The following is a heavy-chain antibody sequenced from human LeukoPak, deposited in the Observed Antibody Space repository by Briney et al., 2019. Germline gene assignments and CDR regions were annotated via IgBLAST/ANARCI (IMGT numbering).Heavy chain of an antibody. J-gene: IGHJ4*02. CDR3: KTYDILLRYFDWLLSDYFDY. Sequence: QTGGSLRLSCAASGFTFSSYAMTWVRQAPGKGLEWVSSISGGSTYYADSRKGRFTISRDNSKNTLHLQMNSLRAEDTAVYYCKTYDILLRYFDWLLSDYFDYWGQGTLVTVSS. D-gene: IGHD3-9*01. V-gene: IGHV3-38-3*01. CDR2: ISGGST. CDR1: GFTFSSYA.